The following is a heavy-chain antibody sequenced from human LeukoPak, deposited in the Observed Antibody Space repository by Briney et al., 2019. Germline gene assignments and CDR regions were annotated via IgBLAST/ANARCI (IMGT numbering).Heavy chain of an antibody. CDR2: INGGDGDT. Sequence: ASVKVSCKASGYTFTSFAIHWVRQAPGQRLEWMGWINGGDGDTKYLQNFQSRVTITRDTSASTSYMELSSLTSEDTAIYYCALTDYGDYWGQGTLVTVSS. CDR3: ALTDYGDY. J-gene: IGHJ4*02. V-gene: IGHV1-3*01. CDR1: GYTFTSFA.